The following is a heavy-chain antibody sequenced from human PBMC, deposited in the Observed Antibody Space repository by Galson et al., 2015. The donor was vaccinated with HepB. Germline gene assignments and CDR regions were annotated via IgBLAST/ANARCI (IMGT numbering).Heavy chain of an antibody. CDR3: TTVLQQWLVKYGMDV. J-gene: IGHJ6*02. D-gene: IGHD6-19*01. V-gene: IGHV3-15*01. CDR1: GFTFSNAW. Sequence: SLRLSCAASGFTFSNAWMSWVRQAPGKGLEWVGRIKSKTDGGTTDYAAPVKGRFTISRDDSKNTLYLQMNSLKTEDSAVYYCTTVLQQWLVKYGMDVWGQGTTVTVSS. CDR2: IKSKTDGGTT.